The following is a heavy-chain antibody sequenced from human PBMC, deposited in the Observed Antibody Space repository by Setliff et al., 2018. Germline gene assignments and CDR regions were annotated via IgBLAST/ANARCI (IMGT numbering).Heavy chain of an antibody. CDR1: GGSISSSSYY. CDR2: IYYSGST. V-gene: IGHV4-39*07. D-gene: IGHD6-13*01. Sequence: SETLSLTCTVSGGSISSSSYYWGWIRQPPGKGLEWIGIIYYSGSTYYNPSLKSRVTISVHTSKNQFSLKLSSVTAADTAVYYCARQQQLVIGSTAYYYYGMDVWGQGTTVTVSS. J-gene: IGHJ6*02. CDR3: ARQQQLVIGSTAYYYYGMDV.